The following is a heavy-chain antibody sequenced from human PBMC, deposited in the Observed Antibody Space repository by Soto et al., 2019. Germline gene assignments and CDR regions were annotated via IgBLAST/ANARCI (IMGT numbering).Heavy chain of an antibody. V-gene: IGHV3-30*18. J-gene: IGHJ6*02. CDR3: AKDYWGSGSYYKTYYYYGMDV. CDR1: GFTFSSYG. CDR2: ISYDGSNK. Sequence: AGSLRLSCAASGFTFSSYGMHWVRQAPGKGLEWVAVISYDGSNKYYADSVKGRFTISRDNSKNTLYLQMNSLRAEDTAVYYCAKDYWGSGSYYKTYYYYGMDVWGQGTTVTVSS. D-gene: IGHD3-10*01.